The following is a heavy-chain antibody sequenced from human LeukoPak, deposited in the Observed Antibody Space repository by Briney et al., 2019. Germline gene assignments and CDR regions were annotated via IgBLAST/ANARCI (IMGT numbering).Heavy chain of an antibody. D-gene: IGHD5-12*01. CDR1: GGTFSSYA. J-gene: IGHJ4*02. CDR2: IIPIFGTA. V-gene: IGHV1-69*06. CDR3: ARRLYSGYDYYFDY. Sequence: SVKVSCKASGGTFSSYAISWVRHAPGQGLEWMGGIIPIFGTANSAQKFQGRVTITADKSTSTAYMELSSLRSEDTAVYYCARRLYSGYDYYFDYWGQGTLVTVSS.